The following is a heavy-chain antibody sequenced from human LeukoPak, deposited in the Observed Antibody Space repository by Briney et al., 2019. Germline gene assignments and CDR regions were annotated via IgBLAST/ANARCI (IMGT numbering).Heavy chain of an antibody. CDR1: GFIFSSYA. V-gene: IGHV3-30-3*01. D-gene: IGHD6-6*01. Sequence: GGSLRLSCAASGFIFSSYAMHWVRQAPGKGLEWVAVISYDGSNKYYAASVKGRFTISRDNSKNTLYLQMNSLRAEDTAVYYCAGGSSSSAYPFDYWGQGTLVTVSS. CDR2: ISYDGSNK. CDR3: AGGSSSSAYPFDY. J-gene: IGHJ4*02.